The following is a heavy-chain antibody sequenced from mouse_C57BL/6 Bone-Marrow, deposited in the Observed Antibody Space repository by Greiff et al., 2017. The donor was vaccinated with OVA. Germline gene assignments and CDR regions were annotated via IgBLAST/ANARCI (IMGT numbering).Heavy chain of an antibody. CDR3: ARSFYLQGYFDV. D-gene: IGHD5-5*01. J-gene: IGHJ1*03. CDR1: GYTFTSYW. Sequence: QVQLKQPGAELVMPGASVKLSCKASGYTFTSYWMHWVKQRPGQGLEWIGEIDPSDSYTNYNQKFKDKSTLTVDKSSSTAYMQLSSLTSEDSAVYYCARSFYLQGYFDVWGTGTTVTVSS. V-gene: IGHV1-69*01. CDR2: IDPSDSYT.